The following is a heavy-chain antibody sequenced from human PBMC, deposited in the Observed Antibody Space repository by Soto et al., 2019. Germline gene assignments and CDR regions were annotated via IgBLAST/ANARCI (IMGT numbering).Heavy chain of an antibody. Sequence: SVKVSCKAPGGNFSSNGIRWVRQAPGQGLELMGGIIPTFGTTNYAHKFRGRVTITADESTGTAYMELSSLRSDDTAVYYCAGASDSTWYNWLDPWGHGTLVTVSS. V-gene: IGHV1-69*01. D-gene: IGHD4-4*01. CDR2: IIPTFGTT. CDR1: GGNFSSNG. J-gene: IGHJ5*02. CDR3: AGASDSTWYNWLDP.